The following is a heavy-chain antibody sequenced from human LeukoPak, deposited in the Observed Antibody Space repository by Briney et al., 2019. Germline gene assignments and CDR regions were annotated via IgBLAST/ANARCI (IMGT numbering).Heavy chain of an antibody. D-gene: IGHD6-13*01. J-gene: IGHJ5*02. CDR3: VRDMYSSSWYDNWFDP. Sequence: PSETLSLTRTVSGGSISSYYWSWIRQPPGKGLEWIGYIYYSGSTNYNPSLKSRVTISVDTSKNQFSLKLSSVTAADTAVYYCVRDMYSSSWYDNWFDPWGQGTLVTVSS. CDR2: IYYSGST. V-gene: IGHV4-59*01. CDR1: GGSISSYY.